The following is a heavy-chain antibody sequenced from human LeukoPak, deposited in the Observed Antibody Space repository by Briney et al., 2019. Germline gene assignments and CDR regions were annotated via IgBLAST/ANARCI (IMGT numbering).Heavy chain of an antibody. J-gene: IGHJ2*01. V-gene: IGHV4-59*01. D-gene: IGHD6-13*01. Sequence: NPSETLSLTCTVSGGSITSYYWSWVRQPPGKGLEWIGYIYYSGSTNYNPSLKSRVTISVDTSKNQFSLKLSSVTAADTAVYYCARGGSGWSGDWCFDLWGRGTLVTVSS. CDR2: IYYSGST. CDR1: GGSITSYY. CDR3: ARGGSGWSGDWCFDL.